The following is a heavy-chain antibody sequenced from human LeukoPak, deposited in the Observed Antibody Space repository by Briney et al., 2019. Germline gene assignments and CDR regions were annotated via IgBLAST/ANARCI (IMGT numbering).Heavy chain of an antibody. CDR2: IWYDGSNK. V-gene: IGHV3-33*06. J-gene: IGHJ4*02. CDR3: AKDLGPNSSSWYYFDY. CDR1: GFTFSSYG. Sequence: PGGSLRLSCAASGFTFSSYGMLWVRQAPGKGLEWVAVIWYDGSNKYYADSVKGRFTISRDNSKNTLYLQMNSLRAEDTAVYYCAKDLGPNSSSWYYFDYWGQGTLVTVSS. D-gene: IGHD6-13*01.